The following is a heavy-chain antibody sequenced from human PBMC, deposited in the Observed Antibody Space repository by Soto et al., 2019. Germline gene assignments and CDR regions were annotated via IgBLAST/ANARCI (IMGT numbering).Heavy chain of an antibody. Sequence: XGTLCLTCAVSGGSISSSNWWSCVRQPPGKVLEWVGEIYHSGSTNYNPSLKSRVTISVDKSKNQFSLKLSSVTAADTAVYYCAREVADFWSGYYKNAFDIWGQGTMVTVSS. D-gene: IGHD3-3*01. CDR1: GGSISSSNW. CDR3: AREVADFWSGYYKNAFDI. V-gene: IGHV4-4*02. CDR2: IYHSGST. J-gene: IGHJ3*02.